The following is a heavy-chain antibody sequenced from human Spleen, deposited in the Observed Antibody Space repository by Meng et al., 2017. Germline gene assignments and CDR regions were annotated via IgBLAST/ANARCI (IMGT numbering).Heavy chain of an antibody. D-gene: IGHD2-21*02. CDR1: GGSFSGYY. CDR2: INHSGST. CDR3: ARGAVVTLIFHHAMDV. J-gene: IGHJ6*02. V-gene: IGHV4-34*01. Sequence: SETLSLTCAVYGGSFSGYYWSWIRQPPGKGLEWIGEINHSGSTNYNPSLKSRVTISVDTSKHQFSLKLSSVTAADTAVYYCARGAVVTLIFHHAMDVWGQGTTVTVSS.